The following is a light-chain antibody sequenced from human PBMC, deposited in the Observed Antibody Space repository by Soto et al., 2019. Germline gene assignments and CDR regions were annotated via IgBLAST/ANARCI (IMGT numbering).Light chain of an antibody. J-gene: IGKJ1*01. CDR2: GAS. Sequence: EIVLTQSPCTLSLSPWERATLSFVASQSVSSDLAWYHQKPGQAPRLLIYGASTRATGIPARFSGSGSGTEFTLTINSLQSEDFAVYYCQQYNNWPRTFGQGTKVDIK. CDR1: QSVSSD. V-gene: IGKV3-15*01. CDR3: QQYNNWPRT.